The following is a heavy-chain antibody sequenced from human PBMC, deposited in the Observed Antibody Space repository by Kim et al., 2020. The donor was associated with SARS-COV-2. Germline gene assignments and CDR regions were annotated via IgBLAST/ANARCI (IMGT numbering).Heavy chain of an antibody. CDR3: ARDVGGYGSGWAHFDY. J-gene: IGHJ4*02. D-gene: IGHD6-19*01. V-gene: IGHV3-53*01. Sequence: SVKGRFTISRDNSKNTLYLQMNSLRAEDTAVYYCARDVGGYGSGWAHFDYWGQGTLVTVSS.